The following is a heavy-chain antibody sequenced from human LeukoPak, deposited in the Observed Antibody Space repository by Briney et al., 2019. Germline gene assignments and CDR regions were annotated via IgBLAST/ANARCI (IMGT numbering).Heavy chain of an antibody. D-gene: IGHD6-13*01. CDR3: VRVEDWGAAGNRMDY. V-gene: IGHV3-21*01. CDR2: IPSGSTSI. CDR1: GFAFTSYT. J-gene: IGHJ4*02. Sequence: GGSLRLSCAASGFAFTSYTMSWVRQAPGKGLEWVSSIPSGSTSIYYADSLRGRFTVSRDNAKNSLYLQMNSLRAEDTAVYSCVRVEDWGAAGNRMDYWGQGTLVTVSS.